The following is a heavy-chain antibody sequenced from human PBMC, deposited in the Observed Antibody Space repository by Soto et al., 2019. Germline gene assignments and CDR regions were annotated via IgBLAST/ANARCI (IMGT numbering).Heavy chain of an antibody. CDR2: ISWNSGSI. Sequence: HPGGSLRLSCAASGFTFDEYAMHWVRQAPGEGLEWVSGISWNSGSIGYADSVKGRFTISRDNAKNSLYLQMNSLRAEDTALYYCAKDNSPPQLERPYNWFDPWGQGT. CDR3: AKDNSPPQLERPYNWFDP. D-gene: IGHD1-1*01. CDR1: GFTFDEYA. V-gene: IGHV3-9*01. J-gene: IGHJ5*02.